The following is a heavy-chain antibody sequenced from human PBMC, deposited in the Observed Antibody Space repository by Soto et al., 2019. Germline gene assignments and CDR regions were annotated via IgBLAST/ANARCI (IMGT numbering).Heavy chain of an antibody. Sequence: KPSETLSLTCTVSGGSISSSSYYWGWIRQPPGKGLEWIGSIYYSGSTYYNPSLKSRVTISVDTSKNQFSLKLSSVTAADTAVYYCASSTHYYDSSGPKKYNWFDPWGQGILVTVSS. CDR3: ASSTHYYDSSGPKKYNWFDP. V-gene: IGHV4-39*01. CDR2: IYYSGST. D-gene: IGHD3-22*01. CDR1: GGSISSSSYY. J-gene: IGHJ5*02.